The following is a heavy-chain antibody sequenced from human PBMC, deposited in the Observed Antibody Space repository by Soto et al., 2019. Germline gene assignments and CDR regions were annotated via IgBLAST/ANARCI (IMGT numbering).Heavy chain of an antibody. CDR3: ARGDVYIHY. Sequence: GGSLRLSCAASGFTFSSYSMNWVRQAPGRGLEWVSDISSRSSNIYYADSVKGRFSISRDNAKNSLYLQMNSLRAEDTAVYYCARGDVYIHYWGQGTLVTVSS. CDR1: GFTFSSYS. V-gene: IGHV3-48*01. CDR2: ISSRSSNI. J-gene: IGHJ4*02. D-gene: IGHD4-4*01.